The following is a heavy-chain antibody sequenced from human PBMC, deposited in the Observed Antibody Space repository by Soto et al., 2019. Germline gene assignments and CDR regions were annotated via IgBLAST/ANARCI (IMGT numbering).Heavy chain of an antibody. CDR2: ISGSGGST. Sequence: PGGSLRLSCAASGFTFSNYAMSWVRQAPGKGLEWVSVISGSGGSTHFADFVKGRFTISRDNSNNTLYLQMNSLRTEDTAVYYCAKTKAWTYFDYWGQGSLVTV. CDR3: AKTKAWTYFDY. CDR1: GFTFSNYA. J-gene: IGHJ4*02. V-gene: IGHV3-23*01.